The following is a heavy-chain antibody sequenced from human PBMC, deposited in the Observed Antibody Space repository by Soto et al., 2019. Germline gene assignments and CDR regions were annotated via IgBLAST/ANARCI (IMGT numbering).Heavy chain of an antibody. CDR1: GYSFTSHY. D-gene: IGHD5-18*01. J-gene: IGHJ6*02. CDR3: ARCIQGDYYYGMDV. V-gene: IGHV1-18*04. Sequence: ASVKVSCKAIGYSFTSHYMHWVRQAPGQGLEWMGWISAYNGNTNYAQKLQGRVTMTTDTSTSTAYMELRSLRSDDTAVYYCARCIQGDYYYGMDVWGQGTTVTVSS. CDR2: ISAYNGNT.